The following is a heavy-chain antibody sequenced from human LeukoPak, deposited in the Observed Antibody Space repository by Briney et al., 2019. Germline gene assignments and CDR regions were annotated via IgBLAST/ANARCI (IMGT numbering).Heavy chain of an antibody. Sequence: SETLSLTCAVSGGSISSYYWSWIRQPPGKGLEWIGYIYYSGSTNYNPSLKSRVTISVDTSKNQFSLKLSSVTAADTAVYYCASITIFGVVTGYFDYWGQGTLVTVSS. V-gene: IGHV4-59*01. CDR3: ASITIFGVVTGYFDY. CDR1: GGSISSYY. D-gene: IGHD3-3*01. J-gene: IGHJ4*02. CDR2: IYYSGST.